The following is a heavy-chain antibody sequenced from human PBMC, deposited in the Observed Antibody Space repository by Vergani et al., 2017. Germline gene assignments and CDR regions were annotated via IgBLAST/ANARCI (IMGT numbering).Heavy chain of an antibody. CDR2: INSDGSST. Sequence: EVQLVESGGGLVQPGGSLRLSCAASGFTFSSYWMHWVRQAPGKGLVWVSRINSDGSSTSYADSVKGRFTISRDNAKNMLYLQMNSLGAEDTAVYYCARDTKRLRSMDVWGQGTTVTVSS. D-gene: IGHD2-2*01. J-gene: IGHJ6*02. CDR1: GFTFSSYW. CDR3: ARDTKRLRSMDV. V-gene: IGHV3-74*01.